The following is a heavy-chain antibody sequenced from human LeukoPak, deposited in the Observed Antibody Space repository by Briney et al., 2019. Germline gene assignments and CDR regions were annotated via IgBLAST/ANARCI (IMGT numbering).Heavy chain of an antibody. J-gene: IGHJ4*02. V-gene: IGHV4-38-2*01. CDR2: IYHSGST. CDR3: ARSEKMATIVN. CDR1: GYSISSGCY. D-gene: IGHD5-24*01. Sequence: SETLSLTCAVSGYSISSGCYWGWIRQPPGQGLEWIGSIYHSGSTYYNPSLKSRVTISVDTSKNQFSLKLSSVTAADTAVYYCARSEKMATIVNWGQGTLVTVSS.